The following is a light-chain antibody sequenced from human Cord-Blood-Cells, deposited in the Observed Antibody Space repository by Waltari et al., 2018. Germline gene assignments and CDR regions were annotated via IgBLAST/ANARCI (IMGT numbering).Light chain of an antibody. Sequence: AIQLTQSPSSLSASVGDRVTITCRASQGISSALAWYQQKPGKAPKLLIYDASSLESGVPSRFSGSGSGTDFTLTISSLQPEDFVTYYCQQFNNYPQVTFGGGTKVEIK. V-gene: IGKV1D-13*01. CDR1: QGISSA. CDR3: QQFNNYPQVT. J-gene: IGKJ4*01. CDR2: DAS.